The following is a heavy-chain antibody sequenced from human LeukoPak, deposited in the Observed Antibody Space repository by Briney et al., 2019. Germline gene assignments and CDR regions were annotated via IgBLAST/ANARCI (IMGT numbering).Heavy chain of an antibody. CDR2: IYYSGST. CDR3: ARGLGDY. Sequence: SETLSLTCTVSGGSISSYYWSWLRQPPGKGLEWIGYIYYSGSTNYNPSLKSRVTISVDTSKNQFSLKLSSVTAADTAVYYCARGLGDYRGQGTLVTVSS. J-gene: IGHJ4*02. CDR1: GGSISSYY. D-gene: IGHD7-27*01. V-gene: IGHV4-59*01.